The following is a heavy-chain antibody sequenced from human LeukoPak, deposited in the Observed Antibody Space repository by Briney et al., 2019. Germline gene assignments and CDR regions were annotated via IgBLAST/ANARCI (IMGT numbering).Heavy chain of an antibody. D-gene: IGHD1-26*01. J-gene: IGHJ4*02. V-gene: IGHV4-30-2*01. Sequence: ASETLSLTCAVSGGSISSGGYSWSWIRQPPGKGLEWIGYIYHSGSTYYNPSLKSRVTISVDRSKNQFSLKLSSVTAADTAVYYCARAIPYLGDWVYFDYWGQGTLVTVSS. CDR2: IYHSGST. CDR1: GGSISSGGYS. CDR3: ARAIPYLGDWVYFDY.